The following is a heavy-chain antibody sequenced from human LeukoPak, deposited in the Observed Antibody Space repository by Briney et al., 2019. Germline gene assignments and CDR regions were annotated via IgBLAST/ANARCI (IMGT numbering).Heavy chain of an antibody. Sequence: GGSLRLSCAASGFSLSSYAMHWVRQAPGKGLEWVAIISYDGSKKYYADSVKGRFTISRDNSKNTLYLQMNSLRAEDTAVYYCARSMSGSYFLYYYYYYMDAWGKGTTVTVSS. D-gene: IGHD1-26*01. CDR2: ISYDGSKK. V-gene: IGHV3-30*04. J-gene: IGHJ6*03. CDR3: ARSMSGSYFLYYYYYYMDA. CDR1: GFSLSSYA.